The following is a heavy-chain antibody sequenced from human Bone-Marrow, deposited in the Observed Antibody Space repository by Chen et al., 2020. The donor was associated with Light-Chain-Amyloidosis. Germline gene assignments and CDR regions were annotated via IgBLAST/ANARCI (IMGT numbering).Heavy chain of an antibody. D-gene: IGHD5-12*01. CDR1: GYTFPNYW. J-gene: IGHJ4*02. CDR3: ARRRDGYNFDY. CDR2: IYPHDSDA. V-gene: IGHV5-51*01. Sequence: EVQLEQSGPEVKKPGESLKISCKGSGYTFPNYWIGWVRQMPGKGLEWMGVIYPHDSDAEYSPSVEGQVTISADKSITTAYLQWRSLKASDTAMYYCARRRDGYNFDYWGQGTLVTVSS.